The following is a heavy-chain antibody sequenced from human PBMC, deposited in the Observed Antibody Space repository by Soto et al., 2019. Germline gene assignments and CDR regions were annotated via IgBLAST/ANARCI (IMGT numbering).Heavy chain of an antibody. V-gene: IGHV4-39*01. CDR2: IYYSGST. J-gene: IGHJ4*02. Sequence: QLQLQESGPGLVKPSETLSLTCTVSGGSISSSSYYWGWIRQPPGKGLEWIGRIYYSGSTYYNPSHKNRVTTPVDTSKNQFSLKLSSVTAADTAVYDCARYSMVVYAIPLRYFDYWCQGTLVTVSS. CDR1: GGSISSSSYY. CDR3: ARYSMVVYAIPLRYFDY. D-gene: IGHD2-8*02.